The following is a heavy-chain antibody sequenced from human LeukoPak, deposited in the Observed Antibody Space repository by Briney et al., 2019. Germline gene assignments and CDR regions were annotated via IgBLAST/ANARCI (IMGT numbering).Heavy chain of an antibody. Sequence: PSETLSLTCAVYGGSFSGYYWSWIRQPPGKGLEWIGEINHSGSTNYNPSLKSRVTISVDTSKNQFSLKLSSVTAADTAVYYCARGPIFGGRFDYWGQGTLVTVSS. J-gene: IGHJ4*02. CDR2: INHSGST. CDR3: ARGPIFGGRFDY. V-gene: IGHV4-34*01. D-gene: IGHD3-3*01. CDR1: GGSFSGYY.